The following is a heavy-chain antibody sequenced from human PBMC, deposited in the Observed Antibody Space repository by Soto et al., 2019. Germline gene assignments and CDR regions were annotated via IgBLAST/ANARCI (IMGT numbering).Heavy chain of an antibody. D-gene: IGHD2-15*01. CDR3: ARERKYCSGGSCSYYFDY. V-gene: IGHV1-18*01. CDR1: GYTFTSYG. CDR2: ISAYNGNT. J-gene: IGHJ4*02. Sequence: GASVKVSCTASGYTFTSYGSSWVRQAPGQGLEWMGWISAYNGNTNYAQKLQGRVTMTTDTSTSTAYMELRSLRSDDTAVYYCARERKYCSGGSCSYYFDYWGQGTLVTVSS.